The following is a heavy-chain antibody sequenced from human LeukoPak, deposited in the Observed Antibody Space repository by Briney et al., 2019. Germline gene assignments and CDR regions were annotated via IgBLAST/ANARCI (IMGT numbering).Heavy chain of an antibody. J-gene: IGHJ4*02. Sequence: SETLSLTCAVYGGSFSGYYWSWIRQPPGKGLEWIGEINHSGSTNYNPSLKSRVTISVDTSKNQFSLKLSSVTAADTAVYYCARFRGYLYYFDYWGQGTLVTVSS. D-gene: IGHD3-10*01. CDR3: ARFRGYLYYFDY. CDR1: GGSFSGYY. V-gene: IGHV4-34*01. CDR2: INHSGST.